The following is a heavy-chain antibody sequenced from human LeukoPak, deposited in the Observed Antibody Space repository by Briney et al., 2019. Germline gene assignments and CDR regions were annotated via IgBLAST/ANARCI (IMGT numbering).Heavy chain of an antibody. CDR2: IYPGDSDT. CDR1: GYSFRSFW. V-gene: IGHV5-51*01. J-gene: IGHJ4*02. CDR3: ARRRADLSWAAAPDCYY. D-gene: IGHD2-2*01. Sequence: GESLKISWKGSGYSFRSFWIGWVRQMPGKGLEWMGIIYPGDSDTRYSPSFQGQVTISADKSISTAYLQWSSLKASDTAMYYCARRRADLSWAAAPDCYYCGQGTLVTVSS.